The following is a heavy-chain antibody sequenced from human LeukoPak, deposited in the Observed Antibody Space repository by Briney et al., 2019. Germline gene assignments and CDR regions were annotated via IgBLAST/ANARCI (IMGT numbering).Heavy chain of an antibody. D-gene: IGHD3-10*01. CDR3: ARDSNYYGSGSYYNSDY. V-gene: IGHV1-2*02. Sequence: ASVTVSFQSSGYTFTGYYIHWVRQAPGQGLAWMGWINPHSGGTSYAQNFQGRVTMTRDTSISTAYMDLSRLRSDDTAFYYCARDSNYYGSGSYYNSDYWGQGTLVTVSS. J-gene: IGHJ4*02. CDR2: INPHSGGT. CDR1: GYTFTGYY.